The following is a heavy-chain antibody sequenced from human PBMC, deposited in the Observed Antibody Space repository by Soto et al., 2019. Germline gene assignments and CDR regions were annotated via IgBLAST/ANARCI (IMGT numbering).Heavy chain of an antibody. D-gene: IGHD1-7*01. J-gene: IGHJ3*02. V-gene: IGHV3-23*01. CDR2: ISGSGGRT. Sequence: GGSLRLSCAASGFTFSSYAMSWVRQAPGKGLEWVSGISGSGGRTYYADSVKGRFTISRDNSKNTLYLQMNSLRVEDTAVYYCARRNWNYGAFDIWGQGTMVTVS. CDR3: ARRNWNYGAFDI. CDR1: GFTFSSYA.